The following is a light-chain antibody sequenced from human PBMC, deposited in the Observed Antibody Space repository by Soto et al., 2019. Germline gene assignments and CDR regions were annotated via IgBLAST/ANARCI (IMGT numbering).Light chain of an antibody. J-gene: IGLJ2*01. CDR2: GNN. Sequence: QSVLTQPPSVSGAPGQRVTISCAGSSSNIGAGYDVHWYQQLPGTAPKLLIYGNNNRPSGVPDRFSGSKSGTSASLAITGLQAEDEDEYYCQSYDSSLSGSGVFGGGTKLTVL. CDR1: SSNIGAGYD. CDR3: QSYDSSLSGSGV. V-gene: IGLV1-40*01.